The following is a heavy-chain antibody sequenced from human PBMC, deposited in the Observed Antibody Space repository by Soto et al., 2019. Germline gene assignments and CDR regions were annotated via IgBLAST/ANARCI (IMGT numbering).Heavy chain of an antibody. V-gene: IGHV1-18*01. CDR1: GYTFTSYG. CDR2: ISAYNGNT. Sequence: ASVKVSCKASGYTFTSYGISWVRQAPGQGLEWMGWISAYNGNTNYAQKLQGRVIMTTDTSTSTAYMELRSLRSDDTAVYYCSGAESPDTAYFSLYWGQGTPVTVSS. J-gene: IGHJ4*02. CDR3: SGAESPDTAYFSLY. D-gene: IGHD1-26*01.